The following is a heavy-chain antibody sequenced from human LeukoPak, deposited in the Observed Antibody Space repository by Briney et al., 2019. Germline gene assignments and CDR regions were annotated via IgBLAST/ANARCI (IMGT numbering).Heavy chain of an antibody. J-gene: IGHJ1*01. CDR1: GYTFTGYY. D-gene: IGHD6-13*01. CDR3: AQRVGIAAAGTGYFLH. V-gene: IGHV1-2*02. Sequence: ASVKVSCKASGYTFTGYYMHWVRQAPGQGLEWMGWINPNSGGTNYAQKFQGRVTMTRDTSISTAYMELSRLRSDDTAVYYCAQRVGIAAAGTGYFLHWGQGTLVTVSS. CDR2: INPNSGGT.